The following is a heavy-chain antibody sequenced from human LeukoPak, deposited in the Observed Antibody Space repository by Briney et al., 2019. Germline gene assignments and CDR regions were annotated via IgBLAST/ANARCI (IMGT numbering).Heavy chain of an antibody. CDR2: ISSSGSTI. CDR1: GFTFSDYY. V-gene: IGHV3-11*04. CDR3: ARFRTLRLGELSWYYFDY. J-gene: IGHJ4*02. D-gene: IGHD3-16*02. Sequence: PGGSLRLSCAASGFTFSDYYMSWIRQAPGKGLEWVSYISSSGSTIYYADSVKGRFTISRDNAKNSLYLQMNSLRAEDTAVYYCARFRTLRLGELSWYYFDYWGQGTLVTVSS.